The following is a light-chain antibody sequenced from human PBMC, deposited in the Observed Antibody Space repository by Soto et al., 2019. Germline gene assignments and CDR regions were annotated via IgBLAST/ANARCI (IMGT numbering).Light chain of an antibody. CDR3: QQYNSYSCT. CDR1: QSISSW. J-gene: IGKJ1*01. V-gene: IGKV1-5*01. CDR2: DAS. Sequence: MTQSAAALSVNKKDRVTITCRASQSISSWLAWYQQKPGKAPKLLIYDASSLESGVPSRFSGSGSGTEFTLTISSLQPDDFATYYCQQYNSYSCTFGQGTKVDI.